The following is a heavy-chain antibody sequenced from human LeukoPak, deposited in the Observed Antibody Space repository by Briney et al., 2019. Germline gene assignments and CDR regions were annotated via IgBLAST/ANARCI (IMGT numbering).Heavy chain of an antibody. D-gene: IGHD3-9*01. CDR3: ARAHHYDILTGYYPPMGYFDY. V-gene: IGHV1-2*04. J-gene: IGHJ4*02. Sequence: ASVKVSCKASGYTFTGYYMHWVRQAPGQGLEWMGWINPNSGGTNYAQKFQGWVTMTRDTSISTAYMELSRLRSDDTAVHYCARAHHYDILTGYYPPMGYFDYWGQGTLVTVSS. CDR2: INPNSGGT. CDR1: GYTFTGYY.